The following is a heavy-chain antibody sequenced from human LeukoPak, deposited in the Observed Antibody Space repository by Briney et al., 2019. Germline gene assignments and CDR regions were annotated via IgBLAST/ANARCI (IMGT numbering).Heavy chain of an antibody. CDR3: AKTTYNSGWGVDY. J-gene: IGHJ4*02. CDR2: IYSGGPT. D-gene: IGHD6-19*01. CDR1: GFTVSLYY. Sequence: GGSLRLSCAASGFTVSLYYMTWVRQAPGKGLEWVSVIYSGGPTYYADSVKGRFTISRDNSKNTVYLQMNSLRGEDTAVYYCAKTTYNSGWGVDYWGQGTLVTVSS. V-gene: IGHV3-53*01.